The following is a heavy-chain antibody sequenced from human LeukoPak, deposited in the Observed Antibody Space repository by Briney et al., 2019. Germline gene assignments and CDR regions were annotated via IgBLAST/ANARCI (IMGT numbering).Heavy chain of an antibody. CDR1: GSTFTSYG. Sequence: PGGSLRLSCAASGSTFTSYGISWVRQAPGQGLEWMGWISAYNGNTNYAQKLQGRVTMTTDTSTSTAYMELRSLRSDDTAVYYCARDQGIFDYWGQGTLVTVSS. V-gene: IGHV1-18*01. J-gene: IGHJ4*02. CDR2: ISAYNGNT. CDR3: ARDQGIFDY. D-gene: IGHD3-10*01.